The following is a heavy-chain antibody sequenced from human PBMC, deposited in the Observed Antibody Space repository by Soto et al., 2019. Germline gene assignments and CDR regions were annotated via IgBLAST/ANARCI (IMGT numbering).Heavy chain of an antibody. V-gene: IGHV4-39*01. J-gene: IGHJ5*02. CDR2: IYYSGST. Sequence: SETLSLTCTVSGGSISSSSYYWGWIRQPPGKGLEWIGSIYYSGSTYYNPSLKSRVTISVDTSKNQFSLKLSSVTAADTAVYYCARHDLRYCSSTSCYFVGGFDPWGQGTLVTVSS. CDR1: GGSISSSSYY. D-gene: IGHD2-2*01. CDR3: ARHDLRYCSSTSCYFVGGFDP.